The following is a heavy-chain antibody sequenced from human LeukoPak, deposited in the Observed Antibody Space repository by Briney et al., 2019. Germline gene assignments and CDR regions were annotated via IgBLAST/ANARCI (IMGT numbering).Heavy chain of an antibody. J-gene: IGHJ4*02. V-gene: IGHV3-64D*09. D-gene: IGHD3-10*01. CDR3: VKTNQYYYGSGSYWDY. Sequence: GGSLRLSCAASGFTFSSYSMNWIRQAPGKGLEYVSAINSNGGSTYYADSVKGRFTISRDNSKNTLYLQMSSLRAEDTAVYYCVKTNQYYYGSGSYWDYWGQGSLVTVSS. CDR2: INSNGGST. CDR1: GFTFSSYS.